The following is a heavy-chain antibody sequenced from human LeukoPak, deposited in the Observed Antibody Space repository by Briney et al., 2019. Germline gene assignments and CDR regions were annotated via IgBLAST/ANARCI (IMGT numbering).Heavy chain of an antibody. V-gene: IGHV3-33*01. D-gene: IGHD3-22*01. J-gene: IGHJ4*02. CDR2: FWYDGSNK. CDR1: GFIFSSYG. Sequence: GGSLRLSCAASGFIFSSYGMHWVRQAPGKGLEWVAVFWYDGSNKQYGDSVKGRFTISRDNSKNTLYLEMNSLRAEDTAVYYCARSYDRSGYYFRMVEYWGQGTLVTVSS. CDR3: ARSYDRSGYYFRMVEY.